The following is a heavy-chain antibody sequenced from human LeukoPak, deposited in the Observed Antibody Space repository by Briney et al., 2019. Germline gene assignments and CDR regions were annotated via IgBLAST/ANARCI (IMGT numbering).Heavy chain of an antibody. CDR1: GGSISSYY. CDR2: IYYSGST. D-gene: IGHD2-15*01. V-gene: IGHV4-59*08. Sequence: SETLSLTCTVSGGSISSYYWSWIRQPPGKGLEWIGYIYYSGSTNYNPSLKSRVTISVDTSKNQFSLKLSSVTAADTAVYYCARHWGYCSGGSCHADYWGQGTLVTVPS. CDR3: ARHWGYCSGGSCHADY. J-gene: IGHJ4*02.